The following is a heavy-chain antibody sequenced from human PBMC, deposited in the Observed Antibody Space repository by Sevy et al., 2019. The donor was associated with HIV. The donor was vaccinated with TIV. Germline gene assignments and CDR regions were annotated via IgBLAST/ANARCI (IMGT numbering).Heavy chain of an antibody. V-gene: IGHV3-7*01. CDR2: IKQDGSEK. Sequence: GESLKISCAASGFTFSSYWMSWVRQAPGKGLEWVANIKQDGSEKYYVDSVKGRFTISRDNAKNALYLQMNSLRAEDTAVYYCARRKRFLYWYRTERSTRGFDYWGQGTLVTVSS. CDR3: ARRKRFLYWYRTERSTRGFDY. D-gene: IGHD3-3*01. CDR1: GFTFSSYW. J-gene: IGHJ4*02.